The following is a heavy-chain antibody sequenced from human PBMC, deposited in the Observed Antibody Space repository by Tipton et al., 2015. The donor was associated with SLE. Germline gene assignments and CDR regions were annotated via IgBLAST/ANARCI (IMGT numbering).Heavy chain of an antibody. Sequence: SLRLSCAASGFTFSSYTMNWVRQAPGKGLEWVSSISSSSSYIYYADSVKGRFTISRDNAKNSLYLQMNSLRAKDTAVYYCARAGASTYYDFWTSSGLDAFDIWGQGTMVTVST. CDR2: ISSSSSYI. CDR3: ARAGASTYYDFWTSSGLDAFDI. J-gene: IGHJ3*02. CDR1: GFTFSSYT. D-gene: IGHD3-3*01. V-gene: IGHV3-21*01.